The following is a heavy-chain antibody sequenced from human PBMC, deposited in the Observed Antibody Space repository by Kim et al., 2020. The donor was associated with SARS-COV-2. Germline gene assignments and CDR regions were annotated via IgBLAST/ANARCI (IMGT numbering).Heavy chain of an antibody. D-gene: IGHD6-13*01. Sequence: SVKVSCKASGGTFSSYTISWVRQAPGQGLEWMGRIIPILGIANYAQKFQGRVTITADKSTSTAYMELSSLRSEDTAVYYCARDPGSSSSVYWGQGTLVTVSS. CDR3: ARDPGSSSSVY. V-gene: IGHV1-69*04. J-gene: IGHJ4*02. CDR2: IIPILGIA. CDR1: GGTFSSYT.